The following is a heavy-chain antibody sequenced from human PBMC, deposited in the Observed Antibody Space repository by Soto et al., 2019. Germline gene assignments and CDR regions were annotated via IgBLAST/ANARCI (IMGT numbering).Heavy chain of an antibody. CDR1: GFTFGDYA. Sequence: GGSLRLSCTASGFTFGDYAMSWVRQAPGKGLEWVGFIRSKAYGGTTEYAASVKGRFTISRDDSKSIAYLQMNSLKTEDTAVYYCTRDWAGGLQSWFDPWGQGTLVTVSS. V-gene: IGHV3-49*04. CDR3: TRDWAGGLQSWFDP. CDR2: IRSKAYGGTT. J-gene: IGHJ5*02. D-gene: IGHD4-4*01.